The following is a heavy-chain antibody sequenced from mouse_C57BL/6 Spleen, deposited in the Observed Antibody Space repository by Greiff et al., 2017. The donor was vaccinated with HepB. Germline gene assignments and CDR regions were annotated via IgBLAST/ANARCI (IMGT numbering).Heavy chain of an antibody. Sequence: VQLQQPGADLVMPGASVKLSCKASGYTFTSYWMHWVKQRPGQGLEWIGEIDPSDSYTNYNQKFKGKSTLTVDKSSSTAYMQLSSLTSEDSAVYYCARSEMVGYFDVWGTGTTVTVSS. V-gene: IGHV1-69*01. D-gene: IGHD1-1*02. CDR2: IDPSDSYT. CDR3: ARSEMVGYFDV. CDR1: GYTFTSYW. J-gene: IGHJ1*03.